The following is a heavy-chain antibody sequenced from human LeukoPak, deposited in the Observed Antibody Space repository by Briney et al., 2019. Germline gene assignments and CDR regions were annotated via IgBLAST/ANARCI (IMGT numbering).Heavy chain of an antibody. J-gene: IGHJ5*02. Sequence: PSETLSLTCTVSGGSISSYYWSWIRQPPGKGPEWIGYIYYSGSTNYNPSLKSRVTISVDTSKNQFSLKLSSVTAADTAVYYCARHVAAAGPGFDPWGQGTLVTVSS. CDR1: GGSISSYY. V-gene: IGHV4-59*08. D-gene: IGHD6-13*01. CDR3: ARHVAAAGPGFDP. CDR2: IYYSGST.